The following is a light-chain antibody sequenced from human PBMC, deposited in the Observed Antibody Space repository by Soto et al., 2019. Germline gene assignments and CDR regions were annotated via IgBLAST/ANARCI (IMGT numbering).Light chain of an antibody. CDR3: QQSYSAPLT. V-gene: IGKV1-39*01. Sequence: IQMTQSPPSLSATVGARVTITCRASRSISDCLNWYQQNPGKAPKVLIFGASNLKSGVPSRFSGSGSETDFTLTINNLQPEDFATYYCQQSYSAPLTFGQRSMV. J-gene: IGKJ1*01. CDR1: RSISDC. CDR2: GAS.